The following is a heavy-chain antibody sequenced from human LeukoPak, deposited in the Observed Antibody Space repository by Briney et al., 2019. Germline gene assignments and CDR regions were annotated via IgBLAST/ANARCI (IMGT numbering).Heavy chain of an antibody. D-gene: IGHD1-14*01. J-gene: IGHJ6*03. CDR3: ASGPGVRQYYYYYYYMDV. Sequence: ASVKVSCKASGYTFTGYYMHWVRQAPGQGLEWMGWINPNSGGTNYAQKFQGRVTMTRDTSISTAYMELSRLRSDDTAVYYCASGPGVRQYYYYYYYMDVWGKGTTVTISS. CDR1: GYTFTGYY. V-gene: IGHV1-2*02. CDR2: INPNSGGT.